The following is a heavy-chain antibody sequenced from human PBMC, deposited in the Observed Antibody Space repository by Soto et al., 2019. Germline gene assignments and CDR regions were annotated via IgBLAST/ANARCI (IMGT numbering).Heavy chain of an antibody. J-gene: IGHJ4*02. Sequence: SETLSLTCTVSGGSIRSYYCTFIRHPSGKGLEWIVYIYYSGSTAYNPSLKSRVTISLDTSKSQFSLRLSSVTAADTAVYYCVREQGHSFDYWGQGTLVTVSS. CDR2: IYYSGST. CDR3: VREQGHSFDY. V-gene: IGHV4-59*01. CDR1: GGSIRSYY.